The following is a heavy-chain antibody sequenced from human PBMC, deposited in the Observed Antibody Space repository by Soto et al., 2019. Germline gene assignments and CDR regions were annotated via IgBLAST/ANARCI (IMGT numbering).Heavy chain of an antibody. Sequence: PGGSLRLSCAPSGFTLPGYSMNWVRQAPGKGLEWVSYISSSSDTIYYADSVKGRFTISRDNAKNLLYLQMKSLRAEDTAVYYCARSSTFYAYWGQGTPVTVSS. CDR1: GFTLPGYS. J-gene: IGHJ4*02. V-gene: IGHV3-48*01. CDR2: ISSSSDTI. CDR3: ARSSTFYAY. D-gene: IGHD2-2*01.